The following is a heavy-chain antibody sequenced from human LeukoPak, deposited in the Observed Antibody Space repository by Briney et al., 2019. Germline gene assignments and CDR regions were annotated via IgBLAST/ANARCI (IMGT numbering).Heavy chain of an antibody. V-gene: IGHV4-61*05. Sequence: SETLSLTCTVSGGSINSRSYDWGWIRQPPGKGLEWIGYIYYSGSTNYNPSLKSRVTISVDTSKNQFSLKLSSVTAADTAVYYCARGAAYYDFWSGSDPHLRIFFDYWGQGTLVTVSS. D-gene: IGHD3-3*01. J-gene: IGHJ4*02. CDR1: GGSINSRSYD. CDR3: ARGAAYYDFWSGSDPHLRIFFDY. CDR2: IYYSGST.